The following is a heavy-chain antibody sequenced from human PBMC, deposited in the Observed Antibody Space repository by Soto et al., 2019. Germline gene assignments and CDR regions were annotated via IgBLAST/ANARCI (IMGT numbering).Heavy chain of an antibody. CDR2: IRSNTAIT. Sequence: PGGSLRLSCVSSGFCLNPSVMAWVRQAQGKGLEWVSAIRSNTAITYYPDSMRGRFTISRVNSENTIFLQMNSLRVEDSAVYFCAKASGGGWPYYFDSWGQGTLVTVSS. V-gene: IGHV3-23*01. J-gene: IGHJ4*02. D-gene: IGHD2-15*01. CDR1: GFCLNPSV. CDR3: AKASGGGWPYYFDS.